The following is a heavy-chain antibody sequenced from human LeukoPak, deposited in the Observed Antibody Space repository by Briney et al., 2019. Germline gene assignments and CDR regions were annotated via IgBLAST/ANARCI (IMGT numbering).Heavy chain of an antibody. Sequence: PGGSLRLSCAASGFTFSSYAMSWVRQAPGKRLEWVSAISGSGGSTYYADSVKGRFTISRDNSKNTLYLQMNSLRAEDTAVHYCARVQQLWFDPWGQGTLVTVSS. CDR1: GFTFSSYA. D-gene: IGHD6-13*01. CDR3: ARVQQLWFDP. J-gene: IGHJ5*02. V-gene: IGHV3-23*01. CDR2: ISGSGGST.